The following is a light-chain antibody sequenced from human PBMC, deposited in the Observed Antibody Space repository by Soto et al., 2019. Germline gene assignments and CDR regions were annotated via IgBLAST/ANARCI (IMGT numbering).Light chain of an antibody. V-gene: IGKV3-20*01. CDR2: GAS. CDR1: QSVSNNY. Sequence: EIVLTQSPGTLSLSPGERATLSCRASQSVSNNYLGWYQQKPGQAPRLLVYGASRRATDIPARFSGSGSGTDFTLTISRLEPEDFAVYYCQQYGNSPPWTFGQGTKVEIK. CDR3: QQYGNSPPWT. J-gene: IGKJ1*01.